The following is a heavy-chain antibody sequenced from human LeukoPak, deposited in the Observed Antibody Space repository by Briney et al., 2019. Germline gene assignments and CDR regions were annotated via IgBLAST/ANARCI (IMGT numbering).Heavy chain of an antibody. V-gene: IGHV5-51*01. Sequence: GESLNISCKASGYSFTSYWIGWVRQMPGKGPEWMAIIYPGDSDTRYSPSFQGQVTISADKSISTAYLQWSSLKASDTAIYYCARPLIEGDYAFFGYWGQGTLVTVSS. CDR3: ARPLIEGDYAFFGY. CDR1: GYSFTSYW. CDR2: IYPGDSDT. D-gene: IGHD4-17*01. J-gene: IGHJ4*02.